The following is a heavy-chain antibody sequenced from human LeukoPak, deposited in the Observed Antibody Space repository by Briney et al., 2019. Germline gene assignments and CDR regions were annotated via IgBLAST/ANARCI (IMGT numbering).Heavy chain of an antibody. V-gene: IGHV1-69*04. Sequence: SVKVSCKASGGTFSSYAISWVRQAPEQGLEWMGRIIPILGIANYAQKFQGRVTITADKSTSTAYMELSSLRSEDTAVYYCARAFGAYDSSGYYSDYWGQGTLVTVSS. CDR3: ARAFGAYDSSGYYSDY. CDR1: GGTFSSYA. D-gene: IGHD3-22*01. CDR2: IIPILGIA. J-gene: IGHJ4*02.